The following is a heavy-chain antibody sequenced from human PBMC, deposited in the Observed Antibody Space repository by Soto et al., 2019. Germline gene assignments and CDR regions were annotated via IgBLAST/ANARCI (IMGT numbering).Heavy chain of an antibody. D-gene: IGHD3-10*01. CDR3: ARGHGSGSYYMRWFDP. CDR2: IYYSGST. CDR1: GGSISSGGYY. V-gene: IGHV4-31*03. J-gene: IGHJ5*02. Sequence: SETLSLTCTVSGGSISSGGYYWSWIRQHPGKGLEWIGYIYYSGSTYYNPSLKSRVTISVDTSKNQFSLKLSSVTAADTAVYYCARGHGSGSYYMRWFDPWGQGTLVTVSS.